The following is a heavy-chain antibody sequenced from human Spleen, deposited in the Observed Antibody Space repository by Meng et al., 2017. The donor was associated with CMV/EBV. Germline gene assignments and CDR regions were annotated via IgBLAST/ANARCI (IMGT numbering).Heavy chain of an antibody. Sequence: GESLKISCAASGFTFGDFSMSWVRQAPGKGLEWISAISPNGISTYYADSVKGRFTISRDNANNRLFLQMTSLRAEDTAVYYCTRVIDWNPFDYWGQGTLVTVSS. CDR1: GFTFGDFS. V-gene: IGHV3-23*01. CDR3: TRVIDWNPFDY. CDR2: ISPNGIST. J-gene: IGHJ4*02. D-gene: IGHD1-1*01.